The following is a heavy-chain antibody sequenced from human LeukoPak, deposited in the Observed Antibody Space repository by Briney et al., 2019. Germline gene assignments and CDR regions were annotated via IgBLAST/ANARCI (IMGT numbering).Heavy chain of an antibody. CDR2: IYYSGST. CDR1: GGSISSSSYY. CDR3: ARQLRRSGYALSYYFDY. J-gene: IGHJ4*02. V-gene: IGHV4-39*01. Sequence: SETLSLTCTVSGGSISSSSYYWGWIRQPPGKGLEWIGSIYYSGSTYYNPSLKSRVTISVDTSKNQFSLKLSSVTAADTAVYYCARQLRRSGYALSYYFDYWGQGTLVTVSS. D-gene: IGHD5-12*01.